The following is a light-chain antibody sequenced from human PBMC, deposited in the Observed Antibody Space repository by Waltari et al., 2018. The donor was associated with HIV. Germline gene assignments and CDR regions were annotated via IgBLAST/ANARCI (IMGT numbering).Light chain of an antibody. CDR2: WAS. CDR3: KQYFSTPPT. J-gene: IGKJ1*01. CDR1: TSILYNSNNNSY. V-gene: IGKV4-1*01. Sequence: DIVLTHSPDSLAVSLGERATVNCSSTTSILYNSNNNSYLGWFQQKPGQPPKLLIYWASTRASGNPDRFTGSGSGKDFALTISSLQAEDAAVYYCKQYFSTPPTFGQGTKVEIK.